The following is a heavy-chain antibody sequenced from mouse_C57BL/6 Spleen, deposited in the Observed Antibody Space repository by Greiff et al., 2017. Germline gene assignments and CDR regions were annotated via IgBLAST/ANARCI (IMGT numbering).Heavy chain of an antibody. D-gene: IGHD1-1*01. V-gene: IGHV1-54*01. CDR3: ARGMYYDGSSHWYVDV. J-gene: IGHJ1*03. CDR1: GYAFTNYL. CDR2: INPGSGGT. Sequence: QVQLQQSGAELVRPGTSVKLSCKASGYAFTNYLIEWVKQRPGQGLEWIGVINPGSGGTNYNEKFKGKATLTADKSSSTGYMQLSSLTSEDSAVYFCARGMYYDGSSHWYVDVWGTGATVTVSS.